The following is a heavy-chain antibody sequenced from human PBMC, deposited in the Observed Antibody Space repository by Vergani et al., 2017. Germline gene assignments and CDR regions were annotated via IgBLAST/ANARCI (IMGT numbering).Heavy chain of an antibody. D-gene: IGHD3-3*01. CDR1: GAAFNSYQ. J-gene: IGHJ3*01. CDR2: IDDKGKS. CDR3: VRRDFWVGPRTFDF. V-gene: IGHV4-34*01. Sequence: QVQLHQWGAGLLKTSETLSLTCAVSGAAFNSYQWTWIRQSPGTGLEWIGEIDDKGKSICNPTLKSRVTISVDNSKRHFSLHVTSVTAADSAMYYCVRRDFWVGPRTFDFWGAGTPVTVSS.